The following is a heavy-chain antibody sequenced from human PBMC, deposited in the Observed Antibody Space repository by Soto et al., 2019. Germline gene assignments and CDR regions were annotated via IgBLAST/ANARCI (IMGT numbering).Heavy chain of an antibody. J-gene: IGHJ4*02. V-gene: IGHV1-8*01. CDR1: VYTFTSYD. Sequence: XSVKVSCKASVYTFTSYDINWVQQATGQGLEWMGWMNPNSGNTGYAQKFQGRVTMTRNTSISTAYMELSSLRSEDTAVYYCARVVNGGNFDYWGQGPLVTVSS. CDR2: MNPNSGNT. D-gene: IGHD2-8*01. CDR3: ARVVNGGNFDY.